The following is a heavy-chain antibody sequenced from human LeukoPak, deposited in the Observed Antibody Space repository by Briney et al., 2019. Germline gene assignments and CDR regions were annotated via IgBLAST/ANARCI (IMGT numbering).Heavy chain of an antibody. CDR3: AGGGGGTGAFDI. D-gene: IGHD1-26*01. J-gene: IGHJ3*02. CDR2: ISYDGSNK. CDR1: GFTFSSYA. V-gene: IGHV3-30-3*01. Sequence: RSLRLSCAASGFTFSSYAMHWVRQAPGKGLEWVAVISYDGSNKYYADSVKGRFTISRDNSKNTLYLQMNSLRAEDTAVYYWAGGGGGTGAFDIWGQGTMVTVSS.